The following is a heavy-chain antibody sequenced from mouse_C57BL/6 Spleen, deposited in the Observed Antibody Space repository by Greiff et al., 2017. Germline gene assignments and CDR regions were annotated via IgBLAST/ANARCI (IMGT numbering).Heavy chain of an antibody. D-gene: IGHD2-1*01. CDR3: ARGVYGNLYYAMDY. V-gene: IGHV8-8*01. CDR1: GFSLSTFGMG. Sequence: QVTLKESGPGILQPSQTLSLTCSFSGFSLSTFGMGVGWIRQPSGKGLEWLAHIWWDDDKYYNPALKSRLTISKDTSKNQVFLKIANVDTADTATYYCARGVYGNLYYAMDYWGQGTSVTVSS. J-gene: IGHJ4*01. CDR2: IWWDDDK.